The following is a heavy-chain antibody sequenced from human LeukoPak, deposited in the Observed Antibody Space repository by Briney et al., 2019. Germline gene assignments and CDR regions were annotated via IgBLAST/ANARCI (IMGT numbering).Heavy chain of an antibody. D-gene: IGHD3-3*01. J-gene: IGHJ5*02. V-gene: IGHV4-38-2*02. CDR3: ARKRIGGLEWLNWFDP. CDR2: IYHSGST. CDR1: GYSISSGYY. Sequence: KPSETLSLTCTVSGYSISSGYYWGWIRQPPGKGLEWIGSIYHSGSTYYNPSLKSRVTISVDTSKNQFSLKLSSVTAADTAVYYCARKRIGGLEWLNWFDPWGQGTLVTVSS.